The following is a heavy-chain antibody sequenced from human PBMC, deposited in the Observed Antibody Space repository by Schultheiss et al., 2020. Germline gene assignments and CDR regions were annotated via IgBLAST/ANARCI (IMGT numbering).Heavy chain of an antibody. CDR2: IWYDGSNK. V-gene: IGHV3-33*01. CDR1: GFTFSSYG. CDR3: ARVHSQYYYYYGMDV. J-gene: IGHJ6*02. Sequence: GESLKISCAASGFTFSSYGMHWVRQAPGKGLEWVAVIWYDGSNKYYADSVKGRFTISRDNSKNTLYLQMNSLRAEDTAVYYCARVHSQYYYYYGMDVWGQGTTVTVYS.